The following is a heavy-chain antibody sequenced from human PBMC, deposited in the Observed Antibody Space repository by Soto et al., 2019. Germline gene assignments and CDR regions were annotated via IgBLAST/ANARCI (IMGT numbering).Heavy chain of an antibody. D-gene: IGHD3-16*01. CDR2: IYYSGST. Sequence: SETLSLTCTVSGGPISSYYWSCIRQPPGKGLEWIGYIYYSGSTNYNPSLKSRVTISVDTAKNQFCLKLNSGTAADTAAYYCGSSVHNNVWNFDYWGQRTRVTAAS. CDR3: GSSVHNNVWNFDY. V-gene: IGHV4-59*01. CDR1: GGPISSYY. J-gene: IGHJ4*02.